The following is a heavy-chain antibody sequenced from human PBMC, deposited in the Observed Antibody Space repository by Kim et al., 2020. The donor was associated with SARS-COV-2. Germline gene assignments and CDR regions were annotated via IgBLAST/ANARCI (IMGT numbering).Heavy chain of an antibody. CDR1: GGSISNSPFY. V-gene: IGHV4-39*07. Sequence: SETLSLTCTVSGGSISNSPFYWGWIRRSPGKGLEWIGSIYYTGSPYYNPSLKSRVTLSVDTSKNQFSLKLTSVTAADTAVYYCARDGIAGAGRSQYSGLDIWGHGTTVAVSS. CDR3: ARDGIAGAGRSQYSGLDI. J-gene: IGHJ6*02. CDR2: IYYTGSP. D-gene: IGHD6-13*01.